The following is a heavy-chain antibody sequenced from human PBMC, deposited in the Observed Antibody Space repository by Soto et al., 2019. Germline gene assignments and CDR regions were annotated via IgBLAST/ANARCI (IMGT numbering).Heavy chain of an antibody. Sequence: EVQLVESGGGLVQIGGSLRLSCVASGFTFSNYWMSWVRQTPGKGPEWVANIKQDGSERYYVDSVKGRFTISRDNDKNSLYLQMNSLGAGDTAVYYCARDPNASGSYGWGQGPLVTVSS. CDR2: IKQDGSER. CDR1: GFTFSNYW. D-gene: IGHD6-19*01. CDR3: ARDPNASGSYG. J-gene: IGHJ4*02. V-gene: IGHV3-7*04.